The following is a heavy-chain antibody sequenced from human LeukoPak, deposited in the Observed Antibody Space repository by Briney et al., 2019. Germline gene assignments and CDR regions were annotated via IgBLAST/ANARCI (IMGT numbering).Heavy chain of an antibody. CDR1: GFTFSSYS. Sequence: GGSLRLSCAASGFTFSSYSMHWVRQAPGKGLEWVSYISSSSSTIFYADSVKGRFTISRDNAKNSLYLQMNSLRAEDTAVYYCARRIRYYYGMDVWGQGTTVIVSS. V-gene: IGHV3-48*04. CDR3: ARRIRYYYGMDV. J-gene: IGHJ6*02. D-gene: IGHD5-18*01. CDR2: ISSSSSTI.